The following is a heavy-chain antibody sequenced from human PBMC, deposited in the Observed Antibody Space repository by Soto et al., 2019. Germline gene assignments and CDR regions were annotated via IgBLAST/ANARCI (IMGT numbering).Heavy chain of an antibody. J-gene: IGHJ1*01. Sequence: QLQLQESGPGLVKPSETLSLTCTVSGGSISSSSYYWGWIRQPPGKGLEWIGSIYYSGSTYYNPSLKSRVTISVDTSKNQFSRKLSSVTAAETAVYYCASDVSGKHVGYGGYGGYRGQGTLVTVSS. CDR1: GGSISSSSYY. CDR2: IYYSGST. D-gene: IGHD5-12*01. CDR3: ASDVSGKHVGYGGYGGY. V-gene: IGHV4-39*01.